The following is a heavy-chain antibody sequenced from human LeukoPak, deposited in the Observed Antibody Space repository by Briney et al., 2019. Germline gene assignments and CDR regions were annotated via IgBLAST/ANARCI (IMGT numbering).Heavy chain of an antibody. Sequence: SETLSLTCAVSGGSINSHYWGWIRQPPGKGLEWIGDIYYTGKINYNASLKSGGTITLDTSKDPLSLNLTSVLAADTAIYYCVRRDTGWNYFDYWGQGILVTVSS. D-gene: IGHD6-19*01. CDR1: GGSINSHY. V-gene: IGHV4-59*08. CDR3: VRRDTGWNYFDY. J-gene: IGHJ4*02. CDR2: IYYTGKI.